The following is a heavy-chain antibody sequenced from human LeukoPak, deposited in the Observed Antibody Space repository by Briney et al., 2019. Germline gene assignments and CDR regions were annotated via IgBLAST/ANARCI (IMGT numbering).Heavy chain of an antibody. CDR3: ARDYGDYGGLGY. Sequence: PWGSLRLSCAASGLTFSRYSMNWVRQAPGKGLEWVSSISSSSSYIYYADSVKGRFTISRDNAKNSLYLQMNSLRAEDTAVYYCARDYGDYGGLGYWGQGTLVTVSS. V-gene: IGHV3-21*01. CDR2: ISSSSSYI. J-gene: IGHJ4*02. D-gene: IGHD4-17*01. CDR1: GLTFSRYS.